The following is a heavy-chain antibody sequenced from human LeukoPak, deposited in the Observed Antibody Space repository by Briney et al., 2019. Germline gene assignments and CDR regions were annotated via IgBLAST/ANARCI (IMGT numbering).Heavy chain of an antibody. Sequence: SETLSLTCAVSGYSISSSNWWGWIRQPPGKGLEWIGYIYYSGSTNYNPSLKSRVTMSVDTSKNQFSLKLSSVTALDTAVYYCARVKDYVWGSYLKSAVCYGMDVWGQGTTVTVSS. V-gene: IGHV4-28*06. J-gene: IGHJ6*02. CDR2: IYYSGST. CDR1: GYSISSSNW. D-gene: IGHD3-16*02. CDR3: ARVKDYVWGSYLKSAVCYGMDV.